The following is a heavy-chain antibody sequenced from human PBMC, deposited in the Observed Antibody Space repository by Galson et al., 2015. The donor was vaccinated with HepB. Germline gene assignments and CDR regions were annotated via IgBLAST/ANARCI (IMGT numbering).Heavy chain of an antibody. Sequence: SETLSLTCAVSGYSISSGYYWGWIRQPPGKGLEWIGSIYHSGSTYYNPSLKSRATISVDTSKNQFSLKLSSVTAADTAVYYCAREGVAAAGTDAFDIWGQGTMVTVSS. V-gene: IGHV4-38-2*02. D-gene: IGHD6-13*01. CDR2: IYHSGST. CDR3: AREGVAAAGTDAFDI. J-gene: IGHJ3*02. CDR1: GYSISSGYY.